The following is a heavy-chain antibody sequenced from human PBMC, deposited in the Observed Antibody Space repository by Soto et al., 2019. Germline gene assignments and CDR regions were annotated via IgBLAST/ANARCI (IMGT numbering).Heavy chain of an antibody. Sequence: GGSLRLSCAASGFTFSSYAMHWVRQSPGKGLEWVAVISYDGSNKYYADSVKGRFTISRDNSKNTLYLQMNSLRAEDTAVYYCARGPSSLTRFDYWGQGTLVTVSS. D-gene: IGHD2-2*01. CDR1: GFTFSSYA. V-gene: IGHV3-30-3*01. CDR3: ARGPSSLTRFDY. CDR2: ISYDGSNK. J-gene: IGHJ4*02.